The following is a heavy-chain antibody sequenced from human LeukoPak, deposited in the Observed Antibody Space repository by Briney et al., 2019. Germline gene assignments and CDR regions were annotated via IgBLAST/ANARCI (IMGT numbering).Heavy chain of an antibody. J-gene: IGHJ4*02. CDR3: ARDLGRIGVTGTRGFDS. V-gene: IGHV1-2*02. CDR1: GYTFTGYY. CDR2: INPNSGGT. D-gene: IGHD6-19*01. Sequence: AASVKVSCKASGYTFTGYYIHWVRQAPGQGLEWMGWINPNSGGTNYAQKFQGRVTMTRDTSISTAYMDLGRLTSDDTAVYYCARDLGRIGVTGTRGFDSWGQGTLVTVSS.